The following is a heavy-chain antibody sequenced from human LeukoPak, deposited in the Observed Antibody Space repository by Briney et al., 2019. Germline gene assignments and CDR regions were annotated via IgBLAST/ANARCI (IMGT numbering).Heavy chain of an antibody. CDR2: IYTSGST. D-gene: IGHD3-22*01. CDR3: ARETDYYDSSGYSNWFDP. CDR1: GGSISSYY. V-gene: IGHV4-4*07. Sequence: PSETLSLTCTVSGGSISSYYWSWIRQPAGKGLEWIGRIYTSGSTNYNPSLKSRVTMSVDTSKNQFSLKLSSVTAADTAVYYCARETDYYDSSGYSNWFDPWGQGTLVTVSS. J-gene: IGHJ5*02.